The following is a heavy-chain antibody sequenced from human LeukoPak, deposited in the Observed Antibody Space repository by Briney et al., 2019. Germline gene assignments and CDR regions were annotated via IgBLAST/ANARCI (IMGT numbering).Heavy chain of an antibody. D-gene: IGHD2-2*01. CDR3: AKDLVPAAIGSYFDY. J-gene: IGHJ4*02. V-gene: IGHV3-23*01. CDR2: ISGSGGST. CDR1: GFTFSSYA. Sequence: PGGSLRLSCAASGFTFSSYAMSWVRQAPGKGLEWVSAISGSGGSTYYADSVKGRFTISRDNSKSTLYLQMNSLRAEDTAVYYCAKDLVPAAIGSYFDYWGQGTLVTVSS.